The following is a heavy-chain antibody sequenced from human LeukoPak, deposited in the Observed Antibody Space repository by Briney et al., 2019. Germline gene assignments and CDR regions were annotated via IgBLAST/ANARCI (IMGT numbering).Heavy chain of an antibody. D-gene: IGHD1-26*01. CDR2: ISSGSSYI. V-gene: IGHV3-21*01. CDR3: ARDWSGASLD. CDR1: GFTFRSYS. J-gene: IGHJ4*02. Sequence: GGSLRLSCAASGFTFRSYSMNWVRQAPGKGLEWVSSISSGSSYIYYADSVKGRFTISRDNARNSLYLQMNSLRAEDTAVYYCARDWSGASLDWGQGTLVTVSS.